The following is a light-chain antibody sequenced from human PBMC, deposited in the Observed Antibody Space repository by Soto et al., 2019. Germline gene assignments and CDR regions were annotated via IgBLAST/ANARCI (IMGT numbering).Light chain of an antibody. CDR1: SSDVGSYNR. J-gene: IGLJ1*01. V-gene: IGLV2-18*02. CDR3: SSYTSSSTHYV. Sequence: QSALTQPPSVSGSPGQSVTISCTGTSSDVGSYNRVSWYQQPPGTAPKLMIYEVSNRPSGVPDRFSGSKSGNTASLTISGLQAEDEADYYCSSYTSSSTHYVFGTGTKATVL. CDR2: EVS.